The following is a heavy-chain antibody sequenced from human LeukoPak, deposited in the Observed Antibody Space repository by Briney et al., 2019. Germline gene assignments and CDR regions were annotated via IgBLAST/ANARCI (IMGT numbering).Heavy chain of an antibody. CDR3: AKRTAAAGPYFDY. D-gene: IGHD6-13*01. CDR1: GFTFSSYA. V-gene: IGHV3-23*01. CDR2: ISGSGGST. J-gene: IGHJ4*02. Sequence: GGSLRLSCTVSGFTFSSYAMSWVRQAPGKGLEWVSAISGSGGSTYYADSVKGRFTISRDNSKNTLYLQMNSLRAEDTAVYYCAKRTAAAGPYFDYWGQGTPVTVSS.